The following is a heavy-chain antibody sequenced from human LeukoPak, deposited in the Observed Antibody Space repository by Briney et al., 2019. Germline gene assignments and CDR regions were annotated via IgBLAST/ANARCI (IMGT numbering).Heavy chain of an antibody. CDR3: ARDFPAVGSSSDY. CDR2: INPILGIA. V-gene: IGHV1-69*04. D-gene: IGHD6-13*01. Sequence: GASVKVSCKASGGTFSSYAISWVRQAPGQGLEWMGRINPILGIANYAQKFQGRVTITADKSTSTAYMELSSLRSEDTAVYYCARDFPAVGSSSDYWGQGTLVTVSS. J-gene: IGHJ4*02. CDR1: GGTFSSYA.